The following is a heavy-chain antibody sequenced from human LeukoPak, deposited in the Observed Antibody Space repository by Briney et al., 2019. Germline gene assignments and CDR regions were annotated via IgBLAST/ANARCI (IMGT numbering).Heavy chain of an antibody. V-gene: IGHV3-33*08. Sequence: QSGGSLRLSCAASGFTFNSYGMHGVRQARGKGRECVTVIWSGGSNKHYADSARGGFTIFRNNSKNTLYLQMNSLRAEDTAVYYCARVTMVAGASYNWFVPWGQGTLVTVST. CDR1: GFTFNSYG. CDR2: IWSGGSNK. J-gene: IGHJ5*02. D-gene: IGHD2-15*01. CDR3: ARVTMVAGASYNWFVP.